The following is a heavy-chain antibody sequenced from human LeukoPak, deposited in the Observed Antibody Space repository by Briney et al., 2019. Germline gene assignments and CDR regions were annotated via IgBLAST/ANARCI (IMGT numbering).Heavy chain of an antibody. V-gene: IGHV3-11*04. CDR1: GFTVSSNS. CDR2: ISWDGGST. J-gene: IGHJ4*02. CDR3: ARGSPYYYDSSGYYFDY. D-gene: IGHD3-22*01. Sequence: PGGSLRLSCTVSGFTVSSNSMSWVRQAPGKGLEWVSLISWDGGSTYYADSVKGRFTISRDNAKNSLYLQMNSLRAEDTAVYYCARGSPYYYDSSGYYFDYWGQGTLVTVSS.